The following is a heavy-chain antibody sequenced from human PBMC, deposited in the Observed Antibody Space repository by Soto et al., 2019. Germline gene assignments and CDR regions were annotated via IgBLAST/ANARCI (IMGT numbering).Heavy chain of an antibody. V-gene: IGHV3-21*01. Sequence: EVQLVESGGGLVKPGGSLRLSCAASGFTFSSYSMNWVRQAPGKGLEWVSSISSSSSYIYYADSVKGRFTISRDNAKNSLYLQMNSLRAEDTAVYYCARDLSYYYGSGSSNNWFDPWGQGTLVTVSS. CDR1: GFTFSSYS. J-gene: IGHJ5*02. CDR2: ISSSSSYI. D-gene: IGHD3-10*01. CDR3: ARDLSYYYGSGSSNNWFDP.